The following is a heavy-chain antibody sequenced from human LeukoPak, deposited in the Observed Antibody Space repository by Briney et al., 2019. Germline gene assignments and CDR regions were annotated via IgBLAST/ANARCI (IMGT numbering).Heavy chain of an antibody. J-gene: IGHJ4*02. CDR1: GGSFSGYY. CDR3: ARARKAVAGTGGYAY. V-gene: IGHV4-34*01. Sequence: KPSETLSLTCAVYGGSFSGYYWSWIRQPPGKGLEWIGEINHSGSTNYNPSLKSRVTISVDTSKNQFSLKLSSVTAADTAVYYCARARKAVAGTGGYAYWGQGTLVTVSS. CDR2: INHSGST. D-gene: IGHD6-19*01.